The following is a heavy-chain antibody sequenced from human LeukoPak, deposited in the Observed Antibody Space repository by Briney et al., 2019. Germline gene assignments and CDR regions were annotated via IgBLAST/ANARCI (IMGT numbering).Heavy chain of an antibody. CDR3: ARYSGSYSFSH. CDR2: IIPIFGTA. CDR1: GGTFSSYA. V-gene: IGHV1-69*05. Sequence: SVKVSCKASGGTFSSYAISWVRQAPGQGLEWMGGIIPIFGTANYAQKLQGRVTMTTDTSTSTAYMELRSLRSNDTAVYYCARYSGSYSFSHWGQGTLVTVSS. J-gene: IGHJ4*02. D-gene: IGHD1-26*01.